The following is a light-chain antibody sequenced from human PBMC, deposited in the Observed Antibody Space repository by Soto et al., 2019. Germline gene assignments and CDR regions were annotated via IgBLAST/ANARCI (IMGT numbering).Light chain of an antibody. V-gene: IGKV4-1*01. CDR2: WAS. CDR1: QSVLYSSNNKNY. J-gene: IGKJ1*01. Sequence: DIVMTQSPDSLAVSLGERATINCKSSQSVLYSSNNKNYLAWYQQKPGQPPKLLIYWASTRESGVPDRFSGSGSGTDFTLTISSLQAEDVAVYSCQQNYSPPRPFAQGTKLDIK. CDR3: QQNYSPPRP.